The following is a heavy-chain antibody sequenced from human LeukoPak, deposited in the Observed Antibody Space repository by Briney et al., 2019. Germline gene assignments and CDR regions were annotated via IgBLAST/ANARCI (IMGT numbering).Heavy chain of an antibody. D-gene: IGHD2-21*02. J-gene: IGHJ3*02. Sequence: PGGSLRLSCAASGFTFSSYAMSWVRQAPGKGLEWVSAISGSGGSTYYADSVKGRFTISRDNSKNTLYLQMNSLRAEDTALYYCANLAYCGGDCYSDAFDIWGQGTMVTVSS. CDR3: ANLAYCGGDCYSDAFDI. V-gene: IGHV3-23*01. CDR2: ISGSGGST. CDR1: GFTFSSYA.